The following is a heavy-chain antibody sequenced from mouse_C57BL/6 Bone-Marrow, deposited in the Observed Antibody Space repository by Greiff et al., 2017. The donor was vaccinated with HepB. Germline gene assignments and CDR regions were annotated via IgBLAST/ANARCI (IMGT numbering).Heavy chain of an antibody. Sequence: QVQLQQSGAELAKPGASVKLSCKASGYTFTSYWMHWVKQRPGQGLEWIGYINPSSGYTKYNQKFKDKATLTADKSSSTAYMQLSSLTYEDSAVYYCARGSSSYSYAMDYWGQGTSVTVSS. CDR2: INPSSGYT. D-gene: IGHD1-1*01. CDR1: GYTFTSYW. V-gene: IGHV1-7*01. CDR3: ARGSSSYSYAMDY. J-gene: IGHJ4*01.